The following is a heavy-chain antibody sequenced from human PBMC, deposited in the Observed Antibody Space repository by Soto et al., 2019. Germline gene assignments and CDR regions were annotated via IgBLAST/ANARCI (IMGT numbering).Heavy chain of an antibody. J-gene: IGHJ6*02. Sequence: QVQLVESGGGFVKPGGSLRLSCAVSGLIFTDFYMSWIRQAPGKGLEWVAYISPDGNAKFYGDSVKGRFTISRDNAKNSLFLQMDSRRAEDTAECYCARGHHGLEVWGQGTTVTVSS. V-gene: IGHV3-11*01. CDR1: GLIFTDFY. CDR3: ARGHHGLEV. CDR2: ISPDGNAK.